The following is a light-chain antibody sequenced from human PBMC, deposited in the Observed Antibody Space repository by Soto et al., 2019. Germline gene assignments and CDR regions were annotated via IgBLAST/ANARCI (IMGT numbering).Light chain of an antibody. J-gene: IGKJ2*01. CDR2: SAS. CDR1: QSVSSSY. CDR3: QQYGSSSYS. Sequence: DIVLTQSRSTLSLSPGEGATLSCRASQSVSSSYLAWYQQKPGQAPRLLIFSASTRATGIPDRFSGSGSGTDFTLTISRLEPEDFAFYYCQQYGSSSYSFGQGTKLEIK. V-gene: IGKV3-20*01.